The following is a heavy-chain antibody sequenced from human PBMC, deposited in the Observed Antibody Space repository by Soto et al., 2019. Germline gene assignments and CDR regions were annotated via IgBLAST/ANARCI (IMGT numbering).Heavy chain of an antibody. CDR3: ASGLTIFGVISGMDV. D-gene: IGHD3-3*01. J-gene: IGHJ6*02. CDR1: GYTFTNYG. Sequence: QVQLVQSGAEVKKPGASVKVSCKASGYTFTNYGISWVRQAPGQGLEWMGWISAYNGNTNYAQKLQDRVTMTTDTSTSTAYMELRSLRSDDTAVYCCASGLTIFGVISGMDVWGQGTTVTVSS. V-gene: IGHV1-18*01. CDR2: ISAYNGNT.